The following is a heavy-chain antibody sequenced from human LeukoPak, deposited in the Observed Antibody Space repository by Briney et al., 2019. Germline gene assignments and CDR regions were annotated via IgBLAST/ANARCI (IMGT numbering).Heavy chain of an antibody. CDR2: IKQDGSEK. D-gene: IGHD6-19*01. J-gene: IGHJ4*02. CDR1: GFTFSSYW. V-gene: IGHV3-7*01. CDR3: AREQGAVAGDY. Sequence: GGSLRLSCAATGFTFSSYWMSWVRQAPGKGLEWVANIKQDGSEKYYVDSVKGRFTISRDNAKNSLYLQMNSLRADDTAVYYCAREQGAVAGDYWGQGTLVTVSS.